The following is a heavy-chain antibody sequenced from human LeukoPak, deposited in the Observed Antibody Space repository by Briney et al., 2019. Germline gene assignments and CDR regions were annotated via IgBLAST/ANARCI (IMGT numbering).Heavy chain of an antibody. CDR1: GYTFTSYA. J-gene: IGHJ6*02. CDR2: INAGNGNT. D-gene: IGHD1-26*01. V-gene: IGHV1-3*01. CDR3: ARDSQWELLRYGMDV. Sequence: ASVKASCKASGYTFTSYAMHWVRQAPGQRLEWMGWINAGNGNTKYSQKFQGRVTITRDTSASTAYMELSSLRSEDTAVYYCARDSQWELLRYGMDVWGQGTTVTVSS.